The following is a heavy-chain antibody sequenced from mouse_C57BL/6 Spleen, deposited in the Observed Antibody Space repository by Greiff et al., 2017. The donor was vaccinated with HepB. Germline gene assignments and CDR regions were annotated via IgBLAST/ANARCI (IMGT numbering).Heavy chain of an antibody. CDR1: GFTFSSYG. CDR3: ARTMVTTRNYAMDY. Sequence: EVHLVESGGDLVKPGGSLKLSCAASGFTFSSYGMSWVRQTPDKRLEWVATISSGGSYTYYPDSVKGRFTISRDNAKNTLYLQMSSLKSEDTAMYYCARTMVTTRNYAMDYWGQGTSVTVSS. J-gene: IGHJ4*01. D-gene: IGHD2-2*01. CDR2: ISSGGSYT. V-gene: IGHV5-6*01.